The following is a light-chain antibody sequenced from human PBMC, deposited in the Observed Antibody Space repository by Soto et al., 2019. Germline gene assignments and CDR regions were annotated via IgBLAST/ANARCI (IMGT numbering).Light chain of an antibody. CDR3: QRYVGYSLT. Sequence: DIQMTQSPSTLSASVGDRVTITCRASQSISSWLAWYQQKPGKAPKLLIYRASNLQSGVPSRFSGSGSGTDFTLTISSLQPDDFATYYCQRYVGYSLTFGQGTKLEIK. J-gene: IGKJ2*01. CDR1: QSISSW. V-gene: IGKV1-5*03. CDR2: RAS.